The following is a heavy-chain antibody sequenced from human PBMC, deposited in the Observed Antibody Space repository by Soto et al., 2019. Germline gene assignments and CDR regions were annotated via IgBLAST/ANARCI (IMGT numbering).Heavy chain of an antibody. J-gene: IGHJ4*02. CDR1: GFTFDDYA. V-gene: IGHV3-9*01. CDR2: ISWNSGSI. D-gene: IGHD5-12*01. Sequence: GGSLRLSCAASGFTFDDYAMHWVRQAPGKGLEWVSGISWNSGSIGYADSVKGRFTISRDNAKNSLYLQMNSLRAEDTALYYCAKDIVATQGYFDYWGQGTLVTVSS. CDR3: AKDIVATQGYFDY.